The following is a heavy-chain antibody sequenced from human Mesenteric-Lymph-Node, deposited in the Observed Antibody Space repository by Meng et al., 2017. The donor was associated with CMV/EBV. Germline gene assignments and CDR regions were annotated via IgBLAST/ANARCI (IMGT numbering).Heavy chain of an antibody. CDR1: RYTFTSYA. Sequence: KASRYTFTSYALNWVRQAPGQGLEWMGWMNPKSGDTGSTQKFQGRVTMTWNTSISTAYMELSSLRPEDTAVYYCARYILVSPQGYIDYWGQGTLVTVSS. V-gene: IGHV1-8*02. J-gene: IGHJ4*02. CDR3: ARYILVSPQGYIDY. D-gene: IGHD2-15*01. CDR2: MNPKSGDT.